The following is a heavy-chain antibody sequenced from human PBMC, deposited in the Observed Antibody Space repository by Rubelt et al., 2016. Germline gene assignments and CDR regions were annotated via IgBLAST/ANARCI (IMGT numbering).Heavy chain of an antibody. D-gene: IGHD1-1*01. V-gene: IGHV3-66*04. J-gene: IGHJ4*02. CDR2: IHRGGET. Sequence: EVELVESGGGLVQPGGSLRLSCAASGLTVSSNYMSWIRQAPGKGLEWVSVIHRGGETYYADSVKGRFTISRDNSKNTRYRQMNGLRAEDTAIYYCARLYWNQGRSFDYWGQGTLVTVSS. CDR3: ARLYWNQGRSFDY. CDR1: GLTVSSNY.